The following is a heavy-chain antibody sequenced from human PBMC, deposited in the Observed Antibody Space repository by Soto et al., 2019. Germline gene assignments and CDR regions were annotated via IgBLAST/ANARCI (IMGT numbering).Heavy chain of an antibody. CDR3: ARDSRTLFGVVTLPNWCDP. J-gene: IGHJ5*02. D-gene: IGHD3-3*01. Sequence: QVQLVQSGAEVRKPGSSVKVSCKAAGGTLSAYAISWVRQVPGQGIEWMGGIIPRFGTVNYARKFQDRVTIAADESTNTAYMEVGSLRSDDTAVNYCARDSRTLFGVVTLPNWCDPWGQGTMVTVSS. CDR2: IIPRFGTV. CDR1: GGTLSAYA. V-gene: IGHV1-69*01.